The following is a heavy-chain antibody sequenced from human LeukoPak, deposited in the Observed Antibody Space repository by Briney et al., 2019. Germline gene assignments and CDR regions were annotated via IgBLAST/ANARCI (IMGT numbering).Heavy chain of an antibody. D-gene: IGHD1-14*01. J-gene: IGHJ4*02. V-gene: IGHV5-51*01. CDR1: GYTFTHNW. CDR2: IFPADSNT. Sequence: GESLKISCKVSGYTFTHNWIGWVRQKPGRGLEWLGVIFPADSNTAYNSSFRGQVTISVDKSIDTAYLQWGSLKASDSAVYYCARHRATGTWSDFDYWGQGTVVTVSS. CDR3: ARHRATGTWSDFDY.